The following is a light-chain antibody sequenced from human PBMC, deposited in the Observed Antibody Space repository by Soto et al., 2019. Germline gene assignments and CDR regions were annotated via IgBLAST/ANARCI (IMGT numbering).Light chain of an antibody. CDR1: SSDVGAYKY. CDR2: EVS. CDR3: TSYVGSDLWV. J-gene: IGLJ3*02. Sequence: QSALTQRPSASGSPGQSVTISCTGTSSDVGAYKYVSWYQQYPGKAPKLMIYEVSKRPSGVPDRFTGSKSGNTASLTVSGLQAEDEADYYCTSYVGSDLWVLGGGTKLTV. V-gene: IGLV2-8*01.